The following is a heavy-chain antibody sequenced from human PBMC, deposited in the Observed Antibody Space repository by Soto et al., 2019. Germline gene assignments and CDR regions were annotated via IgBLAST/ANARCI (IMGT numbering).Heavy chain of an antibody. CDR3: ARDRAYCTNGVCYSDAFDI. J-gene: IGHJ3*02. Sequence: QVQLQESGPGLVKPSQTLSLTCTVSGGSISSGGYYWSWIRQHPGKGLEWIGYIYYSGSTYYNPSLKSRVTISVDTSKNQFSRKLSSVTAADTAVYYCARDRAYCTNGVCYSDAFDIWGQGTMVTVSS. D-gene: IGHD2-8*01. CDR2: IYYSGST. V-gene: IGHV4-31*03. CDR1: GGSISSGGYY.